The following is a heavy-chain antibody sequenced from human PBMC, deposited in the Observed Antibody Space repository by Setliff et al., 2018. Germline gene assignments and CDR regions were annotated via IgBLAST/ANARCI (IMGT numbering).Heavy chain of an antibody. V-gene: IGHV4-34*01. D-gene: IGHD3-22*01. J-gene: IGHJ3*02. CDR2: INHSGST. CDR1: GGSFSGYY. CDR3: ARGPNSSGYSDAFDI. Sequence: TSETLSLTCAVYGGSFSGYYWSWIRQPPGKGLEWIGEINHSGSTNYNPSLKSRVTISVDTSKNQFSLKLSSVTAADTAVYYCARGPNSSGYSDAFDIWGQGTMVTVS.